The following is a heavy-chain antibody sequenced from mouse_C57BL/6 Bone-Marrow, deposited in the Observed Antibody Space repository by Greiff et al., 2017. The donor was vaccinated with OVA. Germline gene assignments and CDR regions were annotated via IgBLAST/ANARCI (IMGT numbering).Heavy chain of an antibody. CDR2: ISSGSSTT. CDR1: GFTFSDYG. Sequence: EVTLVESGGGLVKPGGSLKLSCAASGFTFSDYGMHWVRQAPEKGLEWVAYISSGSSTTYYADTVKGRFTISRDNAENTLFLQMTSLRSEDTAMYYCANDYDAMDYWGQGTSVTVSS. J-gene: IGHJ4*01. CDR3: ANDYDAMDY. V-gene: IGHV5-17*01.